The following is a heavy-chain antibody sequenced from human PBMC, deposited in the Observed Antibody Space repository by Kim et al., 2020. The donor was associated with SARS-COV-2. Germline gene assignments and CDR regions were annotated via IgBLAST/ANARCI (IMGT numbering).Heavy chain of an antibody. CDR3: ARRRDTAMVTRYYGMDV. V-gene: IGHV4-34*01. Sequence: SETLSLTCAVYGGSFSGYYWSWIRQPPGKGLEWIGEINHSGSTNYNPSLKSRVTISVDTSKNQFSLKLSSVTAADTAVYYCARRRDTAMVTRYYGMDVWGQGTTVTVSS. J-gene: IGHJ6*02. CDR1: GGSFSGYY. CDR2: INHSGST. D-gene: IGHD5-18*01.